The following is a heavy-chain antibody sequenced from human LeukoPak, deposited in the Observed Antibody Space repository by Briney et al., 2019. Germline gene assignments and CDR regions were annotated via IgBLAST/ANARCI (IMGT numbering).Heavy chain of an antibody. CDR2: INCDGSST. CDR3: ARGVGYCSSTSCYWWFDP. CDR1: GFTFSSYW. V-gene: IGHV3-74*01. Sequence: PGGSLRPSCAASGFTFSSYWMHWVRQAPGKGLVCVSRINCDGSSTSYADSVKGRFTISRDNAKNTLYLQMNSLRAEDTAVYYCARGVGYCSSTSCYWWFDPWGQGTLVTVSS. D-gene: IGHD2-2*01. J-gene: IGHJ5*02.